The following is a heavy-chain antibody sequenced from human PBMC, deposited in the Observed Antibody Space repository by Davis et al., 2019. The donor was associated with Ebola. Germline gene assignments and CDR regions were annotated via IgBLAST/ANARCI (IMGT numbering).Heavy chain of an antibody. CDR3: AREWRLLPLN. J-gene: IGHJ4*02. V-gene: IGHV3-48*04. CDR1: GFTFSSYS. Sequence: GGSLRLSCAASGFTFSSYSMNWVRQAPGKGLEWVSYISSSSSTIYHADAVKGRFTISRDNAKNSLYLQMNSLRAEDTAVYYCAREWRLLPLNWGQGTLVTVSS. D-gene: IGHD3-22*01. CDR2: ISSSSSTI.